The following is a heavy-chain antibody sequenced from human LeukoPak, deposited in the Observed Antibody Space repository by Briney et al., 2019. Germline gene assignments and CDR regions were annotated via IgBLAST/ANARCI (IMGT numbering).Heavy chain of an antibody. Sequence: PGGSLRLSCEASGFTFSDYGMHWVRQAPGKGLEWVSVIYSGGSTYYANSVKGRFTISRDNSKNTLYLQMNSLRAEDTAVYYCARVTVAGTGAFDIWGQGTMVTVSS. D-gene: IGHD6-19*01. CDR1: GFTFSDYG. CDR2: IYSGGST. CDR3: ARVTVAGTGAFDI. V-gene: IGHV3-53*01. J-gene: IGHJ3*02.